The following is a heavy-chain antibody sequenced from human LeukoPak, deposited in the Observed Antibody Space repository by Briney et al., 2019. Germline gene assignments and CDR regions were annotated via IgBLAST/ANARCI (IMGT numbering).Heavy chain of an antibody. J-gene: IGHJ3*02. CDR2: IKEDGSEK. CDR1: GLTFSSYW. Sequence: GGSLRLSCEASGLTFSSYWMNWVRQAPGRGLEWVANIKEDGSEKYYVDSVKGRFTISRDNAKNSLYLQMNSLRAEDTAVYYCAREDSSSAIWGQGTMVTVSS. V-gene: IGHV3-7*01. CDR3: AREDSSSAI. D-gene: IGHD6-6*01.